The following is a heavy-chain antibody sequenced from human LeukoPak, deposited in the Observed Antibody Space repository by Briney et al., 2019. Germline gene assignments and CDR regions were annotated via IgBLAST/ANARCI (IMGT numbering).Heavy chain of an antibody. D-gene: IGHD6-19*01. V-gene: IGHV3-23*01. Sequence: GSLRLSCVRSGFTFSSYAMSWVRQAPGKGLEWVSAISGSGGSTYYADSVKGRFTISRDNSKNTLYLQMNSLRAEDTAVYYCAPFRRAVAGQDYWGQGTLVTVS. J-gene: IGHJ4*02. CDR3: APFRRAVAGQDY. CDR2: ISGSGGST. CDR1: GFTFSSYA.